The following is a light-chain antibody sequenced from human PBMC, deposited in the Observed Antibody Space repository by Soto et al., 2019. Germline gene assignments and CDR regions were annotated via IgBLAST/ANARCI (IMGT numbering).Light chain of an antibody. Sequence: QSALTQPRSVSGSPGQSVTISCTGTSSDVGGYNYVSWYQQQPGKAPKLMIYDVSKRPSGVPDRFSGSKSGNTASLTISGLQAEDEADYYCCSYAGSYTCPLVFGGGTKLTVL. CDR2: DVS. CDR3: CSYAGSYTCPLV. CDR1: SSDVGGYNY. V-gene: IGLV2-11*01. J-gene: IGLJ2*01.